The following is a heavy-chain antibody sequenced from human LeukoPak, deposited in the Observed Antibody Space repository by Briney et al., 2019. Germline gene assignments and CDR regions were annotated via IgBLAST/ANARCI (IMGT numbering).Heavy chain of an antibody. Sequence: GGSLRLSCAASGFTFSRYWMSWVRQAPGKGLEWVANIKQDGSEKYYVDSVKGRFTISRDNAKNSLYLQMNSLRAEDTAVYYCARVDIVLMVYAEAPDVPYFDYWGQGTLVTVSS. CDR3: ARVDIVLMVYAEAPDVPYFDY. V-gene: IGHV3-7*01. D-gene: IGHD2-8*01. CDR1: GFTFSRYW. CDR2: IKQDGSEK. J-gene: IGHJ4*02.